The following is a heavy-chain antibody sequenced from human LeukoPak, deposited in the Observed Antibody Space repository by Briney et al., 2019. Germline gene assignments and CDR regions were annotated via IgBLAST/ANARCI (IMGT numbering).Heavy chain of an antibody. Sequence: PSETLSLTCTVSGYSITSGYYWAWIRQSSEKGLEWIGTIYHSGSTYNNPSLKSRVTMSVDTSKKQFSLKLSSVTAADTAVYYCARLSSSWYQDWYFDLWGRGTLVTVSS. D-gene: IGHD6-13*01. CDR2: IYHSGST. J-gene: IGHJ2*01. CDR1: GYSITSGYY. V-gene: IGHV4-38-2*02. CDR3: ARLSSSWYQDWYFDL.